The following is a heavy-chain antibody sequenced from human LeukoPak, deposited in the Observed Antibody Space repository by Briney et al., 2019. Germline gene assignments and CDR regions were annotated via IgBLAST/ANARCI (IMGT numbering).Heavy chain of an antibody. V-gene: IGHV3-48*02. D-gene: IGHD2-15*01. CDR3: ARTYCSGGSCNWYFDL. J-gene: IGHJ2*01. CDR2: INSSSSII. CDR1: GFTFSNYN. Sequence: GGSLRLSCAASGFTFSNYNMNWVRQAPGKGLEWVSYINSSSSIIDYADSVKGRFTISRDNAKNSLYLQMNSLRDEDTAVYYCARTYCSGGSCNWYFDLWGRGTLVTVSS.